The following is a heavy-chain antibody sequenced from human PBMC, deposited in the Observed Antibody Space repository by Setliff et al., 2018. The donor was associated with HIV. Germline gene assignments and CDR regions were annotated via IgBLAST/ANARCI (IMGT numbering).Heavy chain of an antibody. Sequence: ASVKVSCKASGYTFNSYAMHWVRQAPGQRPEWMGWINTGNGNTRHSQKFHGRVTITRDTPASTAYMELSSLRSEDTAVYYCARSLGDSPYYYGSGSYDNSGYWGQGTPVTVSS. J-gene: IGHJ4*02. CDR3: ARSLGDSPYYYGSGSYDNSGY. V-gene: IGHV1-3*04. CDR2: INTGNGNT. D-gene: IGHD3-10*01. CDR1: GYTFNSYA.